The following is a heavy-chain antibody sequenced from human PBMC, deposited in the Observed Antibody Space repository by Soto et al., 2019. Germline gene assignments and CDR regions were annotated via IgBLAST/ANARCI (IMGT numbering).Heavy chain of an antibody. J-gene: IGHJ5*02. CDR2: IYYSGST. D-gene: IGHD6-19*01. Sequence: SETLSLTCTVSGGSISSSNNYWGWIRQPPGKGLGWIGSIYYSGSTYYNPSLKSRVTISVDTSKSQSSLKLGSVKAADTAVYDCETFSSGWFVVSWGQGNLVNVS. CDR1: GGSISSSNNY. V-gene: IGHV4-39*01. CDR3: ETFSSGWFVVS.